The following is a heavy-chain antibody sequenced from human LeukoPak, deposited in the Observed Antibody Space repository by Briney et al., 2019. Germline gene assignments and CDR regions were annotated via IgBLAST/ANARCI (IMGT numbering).Heavy chain of an antibody. CDR2: ISGSGGST. CDR3: ARVASGRYDFDF. CDR1: GFTFSSYA. V-gene: IGHV3-23*01. Sequence: GSLRLSCAASGFTFSSYAMSWVRQAPGKGLEWVSAISGSGGSTYYADSVKGRFTISRDNAENTLYLQMNSLRAEDTAVYYCARVASGRYDFDFWGQGTLVTVSS. D-gene: IGHD1-26*01. J-gene: IGHJ4*02.